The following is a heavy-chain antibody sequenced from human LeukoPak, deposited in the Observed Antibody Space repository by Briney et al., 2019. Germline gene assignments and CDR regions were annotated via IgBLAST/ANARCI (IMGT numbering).Heavy chain of an antibody. J-gene: IGHJ4*02. CDR1: GFTFSNYG. D-gene: IGHD4-17*01. V-gene: IGHV3-30*02. Sequence: GGSLRLSCAASGFTFSNYGLHWVRQAPGKGLEWAAFTRYDGSNKRYAESVKGRFTISRDNSKNTLYLQMNSLRAEDTAVYYCAKDRFHKITVTSCFDYWGQGTLVTVSS. CDR3: AKDRFHKITVTSCFDY. CDR2: TRYDGSNK.